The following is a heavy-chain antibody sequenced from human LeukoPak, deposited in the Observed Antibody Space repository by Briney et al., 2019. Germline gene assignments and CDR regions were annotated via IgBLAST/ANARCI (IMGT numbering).Heavy chain of an antibody. V-gene: IGHV1-18*01. CDR2: ISAYNGNT. CDR3: ARSSRYCSSTSCYLFDP. J-gene: IGHJ5*02. D-gene: IGHD2-2*01. Sequence: ASVKVSCKASGYTFTSYDINWVRQATGQGLEWMGWISAYNGNTNYAQKLQGRVTMTTDTSTSTAYMELRSLRSDDTAVYYCARSSRYCSSTSCYLFDPWGQGTLVTVSS. CDR1: GYTFTSYD.